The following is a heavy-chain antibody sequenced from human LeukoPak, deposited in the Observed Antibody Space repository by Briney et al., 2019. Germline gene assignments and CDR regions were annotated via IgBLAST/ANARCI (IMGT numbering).Heavy chain of an antibody. J-gene: IGHJ4*02. CDR2: ITSTSVNI. V-gene: IGHV3-48*02. D-gene: IGHD5-24*01. CDR1: GFTFSTYS. Sequence: GGSLRLSCVVSGFTFSTYSMHWVRQAPGKGLEWVSFITSTSVNIYYADSVKGRFTISRDNAPNSLFLHISSLRDEDTAVYYCARGDGFHHFDYWGQGALVTVSS. CDR3: ARGDGFHHFDY.